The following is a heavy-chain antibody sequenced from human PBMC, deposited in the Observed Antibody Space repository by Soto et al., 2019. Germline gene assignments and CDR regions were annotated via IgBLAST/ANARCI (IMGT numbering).Heavy chain of an antibody. CDR1: GFTFSSYS. CDR3: ASGKDYAEGGY. J-gene: IGHJ4*02. Sequence: EVQLVESGGGLVQPGGSLRLSCAASGFTFSSYSMNWDRQAPGKGLEWVSYLSSSSSTIYYADSVKGRFTISRDNAKNALYLQMHSLRYQDPAVYYCASGKDYAEGGYWVQGTLVTVSS. V-gene: IGHV3-48*02. CDR2: LSSSSSTI. D-gene: IGHD4-17*01.